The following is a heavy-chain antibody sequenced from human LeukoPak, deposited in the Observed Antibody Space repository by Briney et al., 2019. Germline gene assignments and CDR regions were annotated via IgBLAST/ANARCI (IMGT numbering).Heavy chain of an antibody. CDR3: AKDGIGGIYYDSSGYFDY. CDR2: ISGSGGST. D-gene: IGHD3-22*01. J-gene: IGHJ4*02. CDR1: GFTFNNYA. V-gene: IGHV3-23*01. Sequence: PGGSLRRSCAASGFTFNNYAMSWVRQAPGKGLEWVSAISGSGGSTYYADPLKGRFTISRDNSKNTLYLQMNSLRAEDTALYYCAKDGIGGIYYDSSGYFDYWGQGTLVTVSS.